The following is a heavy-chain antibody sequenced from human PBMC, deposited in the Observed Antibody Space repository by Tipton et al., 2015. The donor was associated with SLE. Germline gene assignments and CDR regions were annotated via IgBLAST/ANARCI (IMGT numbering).Heavy chain of an antibody. Sequence: TLSLTCTVSGGSIRRNFYYWGWIRQPPGKGLEWIGTIYYDGSTYYNPSLKSRLTISVDTSNNRFSLKLNSVTAADTAVYYCARSYCGGFCYNYYYYGMDVWGQGTTVTVSS. CDR2: IYYDGST. CDR3: ARSYCGGFCYNYYYYGMDV. V-gene: IGHV4-39*07. D-gene: IGHD2-21*01. CDR1: GGSIRRNFYY. J-gene: IGHJ6*02.